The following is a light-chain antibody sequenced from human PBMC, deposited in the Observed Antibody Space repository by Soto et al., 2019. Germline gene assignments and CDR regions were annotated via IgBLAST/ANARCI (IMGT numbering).Light chain of an antibody. J-gene: IGKJ1*01. V-gene: IGKV3-20*01. Sequence: EIVLTQSAGTMSLSPRERATLXCMASQSVSSSYLVSHQQKPGQAPRLLIYAASRRATGIPDRFSGSGSGTDFTLTISRLEPEDFAVYYCQQYGSSPWTVGQGTKLDIK. CDR1: QSVSSSY. CDR2: AAS. CDR3: QQYGSSPWT.